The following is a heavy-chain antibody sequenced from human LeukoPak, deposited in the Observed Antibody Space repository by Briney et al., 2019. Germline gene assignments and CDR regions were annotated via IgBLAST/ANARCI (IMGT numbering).Heavy chain of an antibody. V-gene: IGHV3-66*01. CDR3: ASSSGSHYYDSSGYYVDAFDI. J-gene: IGHJ3*02. Sequence: PGGSLRLSCAASGFTVSSNYMSWVRQAPGKGLEWVSVIYSGGSTYYADSVKGRFTISRDNSKNTLYLQMNSLRAEDTAVYYCASSSGSHYYDSSGYYVDAFDIWGQGTMVTVSS. CDR1: GFTVSSNY. D-gene: IGHD3-22*01. CDR2: IYSGGST.